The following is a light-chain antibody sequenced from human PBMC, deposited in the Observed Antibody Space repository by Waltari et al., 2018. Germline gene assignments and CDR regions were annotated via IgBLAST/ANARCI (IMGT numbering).Light chain of an antibody. Sequence: EIVLTQSPGTLSLSPGEGATLSCRASQSVSKYLAWYQQKPGQAPRLLIYGASSRATGIRDRFSGRGSGTDFSLTISRLEPEDFAVYYCQHYVRLPATFGQGTKVEIK. V-gene: IGKV3-20*01. CDR2: GAS. CDR1: QSVSKY. J-gene: IGKJ1*01. CDR3: QHYVRLPAT.